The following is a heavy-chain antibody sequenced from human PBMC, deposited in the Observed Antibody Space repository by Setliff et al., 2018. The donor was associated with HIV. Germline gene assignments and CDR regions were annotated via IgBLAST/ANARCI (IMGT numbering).Heavy chain of an antibody. D-gene: IGHD2-15*01. CDR2: ISSSSSYI. Sequence: LSLTCAVYGGSFSDYQWSWVRQSPGKGLEWVASISSSSSYIYYADSVKGRFTISRDNAKNSLYLQMNSLRAEDTAVYYCENPGWDCSVGSCYEGGGYWGQGTLVTVSS. J-gene: IGHJ4*02. CDR3: ENPGWDCSVGSCYEGGGY. V-gene: IGHV3-21*01. CDR1: GGSFSDYQ.